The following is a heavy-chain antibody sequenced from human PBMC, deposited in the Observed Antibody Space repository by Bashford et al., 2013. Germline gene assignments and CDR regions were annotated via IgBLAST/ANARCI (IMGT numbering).Heavy chain of an antibody. V-gene: IGHV5-51*01. CDR2: IYPGDSDV. Sequence: WVRQMPGKGLEWMGIIYPGDSDVRYSPSFQGQVTMSADKSISTAYLQMNSLRAEDTAVYYCARGDNSGLSYFDYWGQGTLVTVSS. D-gene: IGHD6-19*01. J-gene: IGHJ4*02. CDR3: ARGDNSGLSYFDY.